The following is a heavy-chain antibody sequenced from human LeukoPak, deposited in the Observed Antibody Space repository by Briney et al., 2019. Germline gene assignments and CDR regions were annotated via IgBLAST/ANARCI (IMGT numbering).Heavy chain of an antibody. D-gene: IGHD3-3*01. CDR1: GYIFTTYY. CDR2: INPSDGST. Sequence: ASVKVSCKASGYIFTTYYMHWVRQAPGQGLEWMGVINPSDGSTNYAQRFQGRVTFTSDTSATVVYMDLSSLRSEDTAEYYCARDQGVARFMDVWGQGTTVTVSS. CDR3: ARDQGVARFMDV. J-gene: IGHJ6*02. V-gene: IGHV1-46*01.